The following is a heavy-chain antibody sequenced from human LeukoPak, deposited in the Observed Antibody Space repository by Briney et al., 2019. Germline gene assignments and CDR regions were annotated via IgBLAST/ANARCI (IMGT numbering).Heavy chain of an antibody. CDR2: ISSSSTYI. D-gene: IGHD3-22*01. Sequence: GGSLRLSCAASGFTFDTYAMHWVRQAPGKGLEWVSSISSSSTYIYYADSVKGRFTISRDNAKNSLYLQMNSLRAEDTAVYCCAVLDSSGFPDYWGQGTLVTVSS. J-gene: IGHJ4*02. CDR1: GFTFDTYA. V-gene: IGHV3-21*01. CDR3: AVLDSSGFPDY.